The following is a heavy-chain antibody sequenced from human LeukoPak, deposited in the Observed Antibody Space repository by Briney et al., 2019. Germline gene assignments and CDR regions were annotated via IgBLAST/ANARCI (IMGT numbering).Heavy chain of an antibody. J-gene: IGHJ4*02. V-gene: IGHV3-21*01. CDR3: ARDRRIAVAGHFDY. Sequence: GGSLRLSCAASGFTFDVYAMHWVRQAPGKGLEWVSSISSSSSYIYYADSVKGRFTISRDNAKNSLYLQMNSLRAEDTAVYYCARDRRIAVAGHFDYWGQGTLVTVSS. CDR2: ISSSSSYI. D-gene: IGHD6-19*01. CDR1: GFTFDVYA.